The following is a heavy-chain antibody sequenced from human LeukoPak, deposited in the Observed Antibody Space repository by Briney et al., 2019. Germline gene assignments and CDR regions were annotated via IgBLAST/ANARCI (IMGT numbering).Heavy chain of an antibody. Sequence: TGGSLRRSCAASGFTFSSYAMTWVRQAPGKGLEWVSGISSGGGSTYYADSMKGRFTISRDNSENTLYLQMNCLRAEDTAVYYCAKVLSSGGHWFDYWGQGSLVTVSS. J-gene: IGHJ4*02. V-gene: IGHV3-23*01. D-gene: IGHD6-19*01. CDR2: ISSGGGST. CDR3: AKVLSSGGHWFDY. CDR1: GFTFSSYA.